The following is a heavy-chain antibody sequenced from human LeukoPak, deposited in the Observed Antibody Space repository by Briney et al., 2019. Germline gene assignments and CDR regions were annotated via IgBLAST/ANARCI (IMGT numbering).Heavy chain of an antibody. CDR1: GFTFSSYG. V-gene: IGHV3-23*01. Sequence: GGSLSLSCAVSGFTFSSYGRSWVRQAPGKGLEWVSTINRSPGSTYYADSVKGRFTISRDNSKHTLDQQMDRLRAGGTAVYDCAIVGYGPSRIDFWGQGTLVTVSS. D-gene: IGHD4-17*01. CDR2: INRSPGST. CDR3: AIVGYGPSRIDF. J-gene: IGHJ4*02.